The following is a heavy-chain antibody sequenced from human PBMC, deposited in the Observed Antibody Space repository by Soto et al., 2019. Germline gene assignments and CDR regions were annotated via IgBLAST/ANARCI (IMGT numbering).Heavy chain of an antibody. CDR3: ARQRVRLGYCSGGSCYGFDY. CDR2: IYYSGST. D-gene: IGHD2-15*01. CDR1: GGSISSYY. J-gene: IGHJ4*02. V-gene: IGHV4-59*08. Sequence: PSETLSLTCTGSGGSISSYYWSWIRQPPGKGLEWIAYIYYSGSTYYNPSLKSRVTISVDTSKNQFSLKLSSVTAADTAVYYCARQRVRLGYCSGGSCYGFDYWGQGTLVTVSS.